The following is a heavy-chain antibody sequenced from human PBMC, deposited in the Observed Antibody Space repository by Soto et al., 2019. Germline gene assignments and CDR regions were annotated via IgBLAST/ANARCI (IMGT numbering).Heavy chain of an antibody. CDR2: SSGSGAKI. V-gene: IGHV3-23*01. D-gene: IGHD1-1*01. CDR1: GLTFSSYA. J-gene: IGHJ4*02. Sequence: EVQLLESGGGLVQPGGSLRLSCAASGLTFSSYAMPWVRQAPGKGLEWVSGSSGSGAKIIYADSVKGRFTISRDNSKNTLYLQMNSPGTDDTAAYYCAKDPTGTTRGYFDYWGQGTLVTVSS. CDR3: AKDPTGTTRGYFDY.